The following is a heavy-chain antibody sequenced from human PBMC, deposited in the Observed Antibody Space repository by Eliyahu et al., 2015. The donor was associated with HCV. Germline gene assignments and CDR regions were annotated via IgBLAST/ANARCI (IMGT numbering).Heavy chain of an antibody. Sequence: ESGGGLVQPGGSLRLSCSASGFTFGNYWMAWVRQAPGKGLEWVANIHQRGSERYYVXSVKGRFTISRDNAETSLYLQMNSLRADDSAVYYCARRGAVMSGATGWGWGMDVWGQGTTVIVSS. V-gene: IGHV3-7*03. CDR1: GFTFGNYW. J-gene: IGHJ6*02. D-gene: IGHD3-16*01. CDR3: ARRGAVMSGATGWGWGMDV. CDR2: IHQRGSER.